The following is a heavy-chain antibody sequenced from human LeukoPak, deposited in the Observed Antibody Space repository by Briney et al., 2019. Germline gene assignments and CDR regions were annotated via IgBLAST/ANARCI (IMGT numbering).Heavy chain of an antibody. J-gene: IGHJ4*02. V-gene: IGHV3-30-3*01. D-gene: IGHD3-3*01. CDR1: GFTFSSYA. CDR3: ARGGLTITMIGVTIIRNFDY. CDR2: ISYDGSNK. Sequence: GGSLRLSCAASGFTFSSYAMHWVRQAPGKGLEWVAVISYDGSNKYYADSVKGRFTISRDNSKNTLYLQMNSLGAEDTAVYYCARGGLTITMIGVTIIRNFDYWGQGTLVTVSS.